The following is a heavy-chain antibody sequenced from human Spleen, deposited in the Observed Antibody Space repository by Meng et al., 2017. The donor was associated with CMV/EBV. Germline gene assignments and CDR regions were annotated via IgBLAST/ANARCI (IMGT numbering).Heavy chain of an antibody. CDR3: ARGVGVYNFWTGSEPNGAFDI. CDR1: GFTFRSYA. J-gene: IGHJ3*02. Sequence: GESLKISCAAAGFTFRSYAMNWVRQAPGKGLEWVSSIRGSGGTTYYAESVKGRFTISRDNSNDTLYLQMNSLRAEDTAVYYCARGVGVYNFWTGSEPNGAFDIWGQGTMVTVSS. V-gene: IGHV3-23*01. CDR2: IRGSGGTT. D-gene: IGHD3/OR15-3a*01.